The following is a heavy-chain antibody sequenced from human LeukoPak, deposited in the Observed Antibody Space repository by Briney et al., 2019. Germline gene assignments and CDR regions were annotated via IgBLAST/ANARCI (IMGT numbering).Heavy chain of an antibody. CDR1: GGSFSGYY. Sequence: SETLSLTCAVYGGSFSGYYWSWIRQPPGKGLEWIGEINHSGSTNYNPPLKSRVTISVDTSKNQFSLKLSSVTAADTAVYYCARGLFDRRFDPWGQGTLVTVSS. CDR2: INHSGST. V-gene: IGHV4-34*01. D-gene: IGHD3-22*01. J-gene: IGHJ5*02. CDR3: ARGLFDRRFDP.